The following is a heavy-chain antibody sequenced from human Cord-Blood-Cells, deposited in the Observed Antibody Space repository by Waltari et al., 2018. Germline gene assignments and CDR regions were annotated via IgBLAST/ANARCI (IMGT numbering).Heavy chain of an antibody. D-gene: IGHD3-22*01. V-gene: IGHV1-2*02. CDR2: INPNRGGT. Sequence: QVQLVQSGAEVKKPGASVKVSCKASGYTFTGYYMHWVRQAPGQGLEWMGWINPNRGGTNYAQKFQGRVTMTRDTSISTAYMELSRLRSDDTAVYYCARDHYDSSGYYYYYGMDVWGQGTTVTVSS. CDR3: ARDHYDSSGYYYYYGMDV. J-gene: IGHJ6*02. CDR1: GYTFTGYY.